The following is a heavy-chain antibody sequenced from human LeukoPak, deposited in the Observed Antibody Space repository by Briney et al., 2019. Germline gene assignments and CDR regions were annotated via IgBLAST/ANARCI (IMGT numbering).Heavy chain of an antibody. CDR1: GFTFSSYS. J-gene: IGHJ5*02. CDR3: ARWVVVGPYRFDP. Sequence: PGGSLRLSCAASGFTFSSYSMNWVRQAPGKGLEWVSSISSSSSYIYYADSVKGRFTISRDNAKNSLYLQMNSLRAEDTAVYYCARWVVVGPYRFDPWGQGTLVTVSS. CDR2: ISSSSSYI. V-gene: IGHV3-21*01. D-gene: IGHD2-21*01.